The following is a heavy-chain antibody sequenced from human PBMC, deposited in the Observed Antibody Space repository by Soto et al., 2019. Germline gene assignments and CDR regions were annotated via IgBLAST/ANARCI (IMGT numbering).Heavy chain of an antibody. CDR1: GGTSSSYA. CDR2: IIPILDTT. V-gene: IGHV1-69*01. CDR3: ASGLFGQQWLVGFDT. Sequence: QVQVVQSGAEVKKPGSSVRVSCKASGGTSSSYAITWMRQAPGQGLEWMGGIIPILDTTDYAQKFQGRVTFTADESTSTVYMELSSLTSEDTAVYYCASGLFGQQWLVGFDTWGQGTLVTVSS. D-gene: IGHD3-22*01. J-gene: IGHJ4*02.